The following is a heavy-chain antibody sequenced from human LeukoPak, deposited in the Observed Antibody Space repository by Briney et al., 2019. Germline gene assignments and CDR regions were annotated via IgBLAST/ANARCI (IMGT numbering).Heavy chain of an antibody. CDR2: ISSSGSTI. D-gene: IGHD3-22*01. CDR3: AREGRITMIVVVINAFDI. V-gene: IGHV3-11*04. J-gene: IGHJ3*02. Sequence: GGSLRLSCAASGFTFSNAWMSWVRQAPGKGLEWVSYISSSGSTIYYADSVKGRFTISRDNAKNSLYLQMNSLRAEDTAVYYCAREGRITMIVVVINAFDIWGQGTMVTVSS. CDR1: GFTFSNAW.